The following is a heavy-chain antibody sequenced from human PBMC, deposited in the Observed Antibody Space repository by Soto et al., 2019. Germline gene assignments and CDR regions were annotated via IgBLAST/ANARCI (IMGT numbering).Heavy chain of an antibody. CDR3: SRDWRYSRFIAGCDY. CDR2: INPSGGST. D-gene: IGHD2-15*01. Sequence: QVQLVQSGAEVKKPGASVKVSCKASGYTFTSYYMHWVRQAPGQGLEWMGIINPSGGSTSYAQKFQGRVTMTRDTSTSTVYMELSSLRSEDTAVYYCSRDWRYSRFIAGCDYWGQGTLVTVSS. CDR1: GYTFTSYY. V-gene: IGHV1-46*01. J-gene: IGHJ4*02.